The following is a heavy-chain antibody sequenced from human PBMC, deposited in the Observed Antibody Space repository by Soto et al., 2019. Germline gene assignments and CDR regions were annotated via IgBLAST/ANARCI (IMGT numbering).Heavy chain of an antibody. D-gene: IGHD3-10*01. CDR2: IYYSGST. Sequence: SETLSLTCTVSGGSISSSSYYWGWIRQPPGKGLEWIGSIYYSGSTYYNPSLKSRVTISVDTSKNQFSLKLSSVTAADTAVYYCARAPYDGYYYGSGSYYWFDPWGQGTLVTVSS. J-gene: IGHJ5*02. CDR1: GGSISSSSYY. V-gene: IGHV4-39*07. CDR3: ARAPYDGYYYGSGSYYWFDP.